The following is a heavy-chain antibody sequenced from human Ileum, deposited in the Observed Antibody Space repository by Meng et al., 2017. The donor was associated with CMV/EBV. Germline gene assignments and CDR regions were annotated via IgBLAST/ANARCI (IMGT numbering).Heavy chain of an antibody. D-gene: IGHD2-21*02. Sequence: GSLRLSCTVSGGSISSGSYHWGWIRQTPGKGLEWVGSIHNSGSTQYSPSLKSRVTMSVDTSKNQVSLKLTSVTAADTAVYYCARISGGGACCGADYWGQGTLVTVSS. CDR2: IHNSGST. CDR1: GGSISSGSYH. V-gene: IGHV4-39*07. J-gene: IGHJ4*02. CDR3: ARISGGGACCGADY.